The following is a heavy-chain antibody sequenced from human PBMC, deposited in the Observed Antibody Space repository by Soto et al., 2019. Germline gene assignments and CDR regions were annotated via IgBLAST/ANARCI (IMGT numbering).Heavy chain of an antibody. Sequence: SETLSLTCSVSGVSISSGGYHWNWIRQQPGKGLEWIGYIYWSGTTYYKPSLRSRFTISVDTSKNQFSLRLNSVTAADTAVYYCATGRESISWYKPETIYCWGQGTPVTVSS. V-gene: IGHV4-31*03. CDR3: ATGRESISWYKPETIYC. J-gene: IGHJ4*02. D-gene: IGHD1-20*01. CDR2: IYWSGTT. CDR1: GVSISSGGYH.